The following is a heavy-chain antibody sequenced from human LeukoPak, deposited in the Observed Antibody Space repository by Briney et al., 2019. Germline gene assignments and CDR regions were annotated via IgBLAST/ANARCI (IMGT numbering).Heavy chain of an antibody. D-gene: IGHD3-9*01. CDR1: GYSFTNYW. CDR2: IYPSDSDT. J-gene: IGHJ4*02. CDR3: ARRADLTSTDY. V-gene: IGHV5-51*01. Sequence: GESLKISCKGSGYSFTNYWIAWVRQMPGKGLEWMGIIYPSDSDTRYNPSFQGQVTISVDKSISTAYLRWSSLKPSDTAMYYCARRADLTSTDYWGQGTLVTVSS.